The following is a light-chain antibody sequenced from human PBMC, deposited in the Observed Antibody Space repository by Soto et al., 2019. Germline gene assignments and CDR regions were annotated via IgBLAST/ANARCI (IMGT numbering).Light chain of an antibody. J-gene: IGKJ1*01. Sequence: EIVMTQSPATLSVSPGERATLSFRASQSVSSNLAWYQQKPGQAPRLLIYGASSSATGIPARFSGSGSGTEFTTYISSMQAADFVAFYCQQYNNWPRTFGQGTKVDIK. CDR2: GAS. CDR3: QQYNNWPRT. CDR1: QSVSSN. V-gene: IGKV3-15*01.